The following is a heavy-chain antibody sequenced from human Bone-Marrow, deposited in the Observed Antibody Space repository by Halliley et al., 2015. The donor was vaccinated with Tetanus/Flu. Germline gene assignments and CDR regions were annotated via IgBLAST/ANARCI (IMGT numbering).Heavy chain of an antibody. CDR3: AKGGSDGCYSPVDY. CDR2: ICGDTT. J-gene: IGHJ4*02. V-gene: IGHV3-23*01. CDR1: GFTFSKFA. Sequence: SLRLSCATSGFTFSKFAMNWVRQAPGKGLEWLSVICGDTTYYADSVKGRFTISRDTSKSTLYLQMNSLRVEDTAIYYCAKGGSDGCYSPVDYGGLGTLVTVSS. D-gene: IGHD2-15*01.